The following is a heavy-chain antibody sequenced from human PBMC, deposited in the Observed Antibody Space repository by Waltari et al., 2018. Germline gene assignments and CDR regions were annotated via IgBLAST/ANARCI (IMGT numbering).Heavy chain of an antibody. Sequence: QVQLQQSGPGLVKPSQTLSLTCAISGASVSSNSAAWNWIRQSPSSGLEWLGRTYYRSKWYNDYAVSVKSRITINPDTSKNQFSLQLNSVTPEDTAVYYCARENCSSTSCYYALIDYWGQGTLVTVSS. CDR3: ARENCSSTSCYYALIDY. V-gene: IGHV6-1*01. CDR2: TYYRSKWYN. D-gene: IGHD2-2*01. CDR1: GASVSSNSAA. J-gene: IGHJ4*02.